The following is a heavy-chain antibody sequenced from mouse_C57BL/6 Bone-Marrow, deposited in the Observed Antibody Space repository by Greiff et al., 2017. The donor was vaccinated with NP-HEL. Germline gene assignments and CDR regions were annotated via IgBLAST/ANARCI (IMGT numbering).Heavy chain of an antibody. V-gene: IGHV3-6*01. D-gene: IGHD2-1*01. CDR3: ARDYGNYGAY. Sequence: VKLQASGPGLVKPSQSLSLTFSVTGYSLTSGYYWNWIRQFPGNKLEWMGYISYDGSNNYNPSLKNRISITRDTSKNQFFLKLNSVTTEDTATYYCARDYGNYGAYWGQGTLVTVSA. CDR1: GYSLTSGYY. CDR2: ISYDGSN. J-gene: IGHJ3*01.